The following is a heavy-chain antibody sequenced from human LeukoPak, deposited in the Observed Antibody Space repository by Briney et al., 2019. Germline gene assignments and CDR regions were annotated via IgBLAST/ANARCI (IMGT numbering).Heavy chain of an antibody. CDR3: AKDLLYSDVWGSYRPNPLDY. CDR2: ISGSGDST. Sequence: PGGSLRLSCAASGFTFSSYAVGWVRQAPGKGLEWVSHISGSGDSTYYADSVKGRFTISRDNSKNTLYLQMNSLRAEDTAVYYCAKDLLYSDVWGSYRPNPLDYWGQGTLVTVSS. CDR1: GFTFSSYA. D-gene: IGHD3-16*02. J-gene: IGHJ4*02. V-gene: IGHV3-23*01.